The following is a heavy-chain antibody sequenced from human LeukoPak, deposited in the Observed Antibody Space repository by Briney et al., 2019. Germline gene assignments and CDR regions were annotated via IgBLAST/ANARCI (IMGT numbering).Heavy chain of an antibody. V-gene: IGHV3-13*05. D-gene: IGHD3-10*01. CDR3: ARGGRTMVRGSYYYYYGMDV. Sequence: PGGSLRLSCAASGFTFSSYDMHWVRQATGKGLEWVSAIGTAGDPYYPGSVKGRSTISRENAKNSLYLQMNSLRAGDTAVYYCARGGRTMVRGSYYYYYGMDVWGKGTTVTVSS. CDR1: GFTFSSYD. CDR2: IGTAGDP. J-gene: IGHJ6*04.